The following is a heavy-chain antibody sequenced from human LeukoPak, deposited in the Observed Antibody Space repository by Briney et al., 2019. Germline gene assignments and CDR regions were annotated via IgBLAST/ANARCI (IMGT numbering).Heavy chain of an antibody. CDR3: ARVGYCSGGSCLGLNWFDP. Sequence: GESLKISCKGSGYSFTNYWIGWVRQMPGKGLEWMGIIYPGDSDTKYNPSFQGQVTISADKSISTTYLQWSSLKASDTSMYYCARVGYCSGGSCLGLNWFDPWGQGTLVTVSS. CDR1: GYSFTNYW. CDR2: IYPGDSDT. D-gene: IGHD2-15*01. J-gene: IGHJ5*02. V-gene: IGHV5-51*01.